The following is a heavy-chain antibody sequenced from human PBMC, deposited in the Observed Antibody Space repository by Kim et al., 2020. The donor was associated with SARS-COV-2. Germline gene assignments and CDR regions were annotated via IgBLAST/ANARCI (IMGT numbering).Heavy chain of an antibody. D-gene: IGHD1-1*01. CDR3: AGGPESNGHLLEY. V-gene: IGHV3-74*01. Sequence: FADFGNGRFSISRDNSKRTLYLQMNSLRAEDSGVYYCAGGPESNGHLLEYWGQGTLVTVSS. J-gene: IGHJ4*02.